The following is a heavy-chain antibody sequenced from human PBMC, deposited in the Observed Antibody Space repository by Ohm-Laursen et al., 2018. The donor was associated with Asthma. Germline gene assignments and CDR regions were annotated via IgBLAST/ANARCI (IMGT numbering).Heavy chain of an antibody. CDR1: GFTFSSYG. D-gene: IGHD5-24*01. CDR2: ISYDGSNK. J-gene: IGHJ4*02. V-gene: IGHV3-30*03. Sequence: SSLRLSRSASGFTFSSYGMHWVRQAPGKGLEWVAVISYDGSNKYYADSVKGRFTISRDNSKNTLYLQMNSLRAEDTAVYYCARWQEMAVGFDYWGQGTLVTVSS. CDR3: ARWQEMAVGFDY.